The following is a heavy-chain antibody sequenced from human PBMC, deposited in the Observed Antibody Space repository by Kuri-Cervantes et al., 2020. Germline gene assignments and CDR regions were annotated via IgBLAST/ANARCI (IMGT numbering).Heavy chain of an antibody. D-gene: IGHD1-26*01. J-gene: IGHJ4*02. Sequence: SETLSLTCTVSGDSINSDNWWSWARQPPGKGLEWIGEINHSGSTNYNPSLKSRVTISVDTSKNQFSLKLSSVTAADTAVYYCARGQGGHFDYWGQGTLVTVSS. V-gene: IGHV4-4*02. CDR1: GDSINSDNW. CDR3: ARGQGGHFDY. CDR2: INHSGST.